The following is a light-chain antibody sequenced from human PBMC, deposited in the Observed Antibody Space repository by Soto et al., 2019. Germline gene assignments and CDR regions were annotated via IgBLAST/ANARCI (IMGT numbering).Light chain of an antibody. CDR3: QQYGSSPTWT. CDR2: GAS. V-gene: IGKV3-20*01. J-gene: IGKJ1*01. CDR1: QSVSSNY. Sequence: EIVLTQSPGTLSLSPGERATLSSRASQSVSSNYLAWYQQKPGQAPRLLIYGASTRATGIPDRFSGSGSGTDFTLTISRLEPEDSAVYYCQQYGSSPTWTFGQGTKVDIK.